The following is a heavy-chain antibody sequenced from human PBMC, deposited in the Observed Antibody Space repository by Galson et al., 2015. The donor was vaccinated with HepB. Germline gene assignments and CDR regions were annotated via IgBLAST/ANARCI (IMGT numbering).Heavy chain of an antibody. CDR1: GFTFDDYG. D-gene: IGHD3-22*01. CDR3: ARDQVDYDSSGYHDY. CDR2: INWNGGST. J-gene: IGHJ4*02. Sequence: SLRLSCAASGFTFDDYGMSWVRQAPGKGLEWVSGINWNGGSTGYADSVRGRFTISRDNAKNSLYLQMNSLRAEDTALYYCARDQVDYDSSGYHDYWDQGTLVTVSS. V-gene: IGHV3-20*04.